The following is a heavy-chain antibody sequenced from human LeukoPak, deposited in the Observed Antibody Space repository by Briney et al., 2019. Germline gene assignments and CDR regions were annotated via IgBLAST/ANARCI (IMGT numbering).Heavy chain of an antibody. Sequence: PGGSLRLSCAASGFTFDDYGMSWVRQAPGKGLAWVSGINWNGGSTGYADSVKGRFTISRDNAKNSLYLQMNGLRAEDTALYYCARVLVGYCSGGSCYSTNYYYYYMDVWGKGTTVTVSS. J-gene: IGHJ6*03. CDR1: GFTFDDYG. CDR2: INWNGGST. V-gene: IGHV3-20*04. CDR3: ARVLVGYCSGGSCYSTNYYYYYMDV. D-gene: IGHD2-15*01.